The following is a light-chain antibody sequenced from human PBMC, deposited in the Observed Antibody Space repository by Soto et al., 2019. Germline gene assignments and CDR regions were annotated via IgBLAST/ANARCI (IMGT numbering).Light chain of an antibody. V-gene: IGLV1-44*01. CDR3: GAWDDSLNGVV. CDR1: ISNIGNNI. CDR2: TNY. Sequence: QSVLTRPPSTSGTPGQGVTISCSGSISNIGNNIVNWYQQLPGAAPKLLIYTNYQRPSGVPDRFSASKSGTSASLAITGLQSEDEADYYCGAWDDSLNGVVFGGGTKLTVL. J-gene: IGLJ2*01.